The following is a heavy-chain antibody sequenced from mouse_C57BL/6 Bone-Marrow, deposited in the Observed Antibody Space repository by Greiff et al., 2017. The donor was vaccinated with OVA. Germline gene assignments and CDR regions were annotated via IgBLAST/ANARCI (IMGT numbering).Heavy chain of an antibody. CDR3: ARPSNYYFDY. D-gene: IGHD2-5*01. CDR1: GYTFTSYW. Sequence: QVQLQQPGAELVMPGASVKLSCKASGYTFTSYWMHWVKQRPGQGLEWIGEIDPSDSYTNYNQKFKGKSTLTVDKSSSTAYMQLSSLTSEDSAVYYCARPSNYYFDYWGQGTTLTVSS. CDR2: IDPSDSYT. V-gene: IGHV1-69*01. J-gene: IGHJ2*01.